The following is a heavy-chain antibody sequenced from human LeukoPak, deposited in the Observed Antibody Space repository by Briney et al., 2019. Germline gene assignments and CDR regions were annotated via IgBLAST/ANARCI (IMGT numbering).Heavy chain of an antibody. CDR2: IYYSGST. CDR1: GGSISSYY. J-gene: IGHJ6*02. CDR3: ARHPPYYYYGMDV. Sequence: SETLSLTCTVSGGSISSYYWSWIRQPPGKGLEWIGYIYYSGSTNYNPSLKSRVTISVDTSKNQFSLKLSSVTAADTAVYYYARHPPYYYYGMDVWGQGTTVTVSS. V-gene: IGHV4-59*08.